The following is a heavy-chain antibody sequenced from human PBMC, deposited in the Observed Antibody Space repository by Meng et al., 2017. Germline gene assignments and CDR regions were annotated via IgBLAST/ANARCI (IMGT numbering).Heavy chain of an antibody. V-gene: IGHV4-30-4*01. Sequence: QLQLQESGPGLVKPSQTLSLTCTVPGGSISSGHYSWSWIRQPPGKGLEWIGYIYYSGSTHYNPSLKSRVIISLDTSKNQFSLKLSSVTAADTAVYYCARRGADYGAFDPWGQGTLVTVSS. CDR3: ARRGADYGAFDP. CDR2: IYYSGST. D-gene: IGHD4/OR15-4a*01. CDR1: GGSISSGHYS. J-gene: IGHJ5*02.